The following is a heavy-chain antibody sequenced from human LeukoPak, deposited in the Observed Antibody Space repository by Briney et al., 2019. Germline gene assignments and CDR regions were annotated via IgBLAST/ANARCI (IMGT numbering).Heavy chain of an antibody. J-gene: IGHJ4*02. CDR2: INPNSGGT. V-gene: IGHV1-2*02. CDR1: GYTFTDYY. CDR3: AASIAAADGSLDY. Sequence: ATVKISCKASGYTFTDYYMHWVRQAPGQGLEWMGWINPNSGGTNYAQKFQGRVTMTRDTSISTAYMELSRLRSDDTAVYYCAASIAAADGSLDYWGQGTLVTVSS. D-gene: IGHD6-13*01.